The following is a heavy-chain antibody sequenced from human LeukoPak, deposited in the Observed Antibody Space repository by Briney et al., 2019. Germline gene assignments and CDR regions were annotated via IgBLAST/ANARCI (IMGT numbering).Heavy chain of an antibody. D-gene: IGHD2/OR15-2a*01. J-gene: IGHJ5*02. CDR1: GGSISSSSYY. Sequence: SETLSLTCTVSGGSISSSSYYWGWIRQPPGKGLEWIGSIYYSGSTYYNPSLESRVTISVDTSKNQFSLKLSSVTAADTAVYYCARLESRWFDPWGQGTLVTVSS. CDR3: ARLESRWFDP. CDR2: IYYSGST. V-gene: IGHV4-39*01.